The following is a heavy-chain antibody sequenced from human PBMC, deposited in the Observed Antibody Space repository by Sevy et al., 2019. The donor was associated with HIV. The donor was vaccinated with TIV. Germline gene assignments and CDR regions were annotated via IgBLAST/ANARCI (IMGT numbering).Heavy chain of an antibody. Sequence: SETLSLTCVVYGGSFSGYYWSWIRQPPGKGLEWIGEINHSGSTNYNPSLKSRVTISVDTSKNQFSLKLSSVTAADTAVYYCARGRFSYCSSTSCFLYGDYEYFQHWGQGTLVTVSS. CDR1: GGSFSGYY. CDR3: ARGRFSYCSSTSCFLYGDYEYFQH. CDR2: INHSGST. J-gene: IGHJ1*01. V-gene: IGHV4-34*01. D-gene: IGHD2-2*01.